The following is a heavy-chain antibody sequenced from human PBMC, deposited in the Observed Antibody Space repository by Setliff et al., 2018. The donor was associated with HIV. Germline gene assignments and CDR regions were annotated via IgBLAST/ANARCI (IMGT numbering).Heavy chain of an antibody. Sequence: GGSLRLSCAASGFTFSSYGMHWVRQAPGKGLEWVAVIWYDGSNKYYADSVKGRFTISRDNSKNTLFLQMNSLRPEDTAVYYCTRYGSGRSAGNNYYYYMDVWGKGTTVTVSS. CDR2: IWYDGSNK. V-gene: IGHV3-33*08. D-gene: IGHD3-10*01. CDR3: TRYGSGRSAGNNYYYYMDV. CDR1: GFTFSSYG. J-gene: IGHJ6*03.